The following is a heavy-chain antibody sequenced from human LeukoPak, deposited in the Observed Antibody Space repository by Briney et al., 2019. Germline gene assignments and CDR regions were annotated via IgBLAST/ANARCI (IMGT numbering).Heavy chain of an antibody. Sequence: GGSLRLSCAASGFTFSSYAMHWVRQAPGKGLEWVAVISYDGSNKCYADSVKGRFTISRDNSKNTLYLQMNSLRAEDTAVYYCAREPPGTTGTTRAFDYWGQGTLVTVSS. CDR3: AREPPGTTGTTRAFDY. J-gene: IGHJ4*02. CDR2: ISYDGSNK. V-gene: IGHV3-30*04. CDR1: GFTFSSYA. D-gene: IGHD1-1*01.